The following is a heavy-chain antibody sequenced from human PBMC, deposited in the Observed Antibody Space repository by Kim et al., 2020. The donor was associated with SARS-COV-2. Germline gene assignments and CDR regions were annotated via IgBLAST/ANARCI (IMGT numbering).Heavy chain of an antibody. CDR2: ISYDGSNK. Sequence: LSLTCAASGFTFSSYAMHWVRQAPGKGLEWVAVISYDGSNKYYADSVKGRFTISRDNSKNTLYLQMNSLRAEDTAVYYCARDVLVVVAARKANWFDPWGQGTLVTVSS. CDR1: GFTFSSYA. D-gene: IGHD2-15*01. CDR3: ARDVLVVVAARKANWFDP. V-gene: IGHV3-30-3*01. J-gene: IGHJ5*02.